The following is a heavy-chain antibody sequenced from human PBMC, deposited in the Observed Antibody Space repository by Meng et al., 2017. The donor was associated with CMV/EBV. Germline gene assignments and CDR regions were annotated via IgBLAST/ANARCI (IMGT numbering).Heavy chain of an antibody. V-gene: IGHV3-30-3*01. CDR1: GFTFSSYA. CDR2: ISYDGSNK. CDR3: ARASRAAALTKYNWFDP. D-gene: IGHD6-13*01. Sequence: GGSLRLSCAASGFTFSSYAMHWVRQAPGKGLEWVAVISYDGSNKYYADSVKGRFTISRDNSKNTLYLQMNSLRAEDTALYYCARASRAAALTKYNWFDPWGQGTLVTVSS. J-gene: IGHJ5*02.